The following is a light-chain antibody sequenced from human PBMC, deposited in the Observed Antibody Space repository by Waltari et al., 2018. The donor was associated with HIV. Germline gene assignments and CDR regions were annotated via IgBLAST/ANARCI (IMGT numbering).Light chain of an antibody. CDR3: SSYAPTNNFYVL. J-gene: IGLJ2*01. Sequence: QSALTQPPSASGSPGQSVTTSCTGTRSDIGGYNYVSWYQQHPGKAPKLIMTEVTKRPSGVPDRFSGSKSGNTASLTVSGLQAEDEAHYYCSSYAPTNNFYVLFGGGTALTVL. V-gene: IGLV2-8*01. CDR1: RSDIGGYNY. CDR2: EVT.